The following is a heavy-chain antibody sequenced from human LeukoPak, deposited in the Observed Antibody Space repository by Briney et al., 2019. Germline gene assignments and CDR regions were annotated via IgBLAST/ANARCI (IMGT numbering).Heavy chain of an antibody. CDR1: GYTFTGYY. CDR2: IMTIFGSA. V-gene: IGHV1-69*13. J-gene: IGHJ4*02. Sequence: ASVKVSCKASGYTFTGYYMHWVRQATGQGLEWMGGIMTIFGSANYAQKFQGRLTITADESTSTTYMELSSLRSEDTAVYYCARTLSLDGYNHFDFWGQGTLVTVSS. D-gene: IGHD5-24*01. CDR3: ARTLSLDGYNHFDF.